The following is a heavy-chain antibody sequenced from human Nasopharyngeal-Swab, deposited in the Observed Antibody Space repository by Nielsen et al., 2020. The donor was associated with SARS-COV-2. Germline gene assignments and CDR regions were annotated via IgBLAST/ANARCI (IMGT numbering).Heavy chain of an antibody. Sequence: GESLKISCAASGFTFSSYWMHWVHQAPGKGLVWVSRINSDGSSTSSADSVKGRFTISRDNAKNTLYLQMNSLRAEDTAVYYCAIIAAAGTHYWGQGTLVTVSS. CDR3: AIIAAAGTHY. CDR2: INSDGSST. CDR1: GFTFSSYW. J-gene: IGHJ4*02. D-gene: IGHD6-13*01. V-gene: IGHV3-74*01.